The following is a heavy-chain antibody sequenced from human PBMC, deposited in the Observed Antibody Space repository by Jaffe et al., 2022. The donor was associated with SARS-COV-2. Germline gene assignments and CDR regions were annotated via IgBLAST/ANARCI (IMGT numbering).Heavy chain of an antibody. CDR3: TREGFGELYYYMDV. CDR1: GFTFGDYA. CDR2: IRSKAYGGTT. V-gene: IGHV3-49*03. J-gene: IGHJ6*03. Sequence: EVQLVESGGGLVQPGRSLRLSCTASGFTFGDYAMSWFRQAPGKGLEWVGFIRSKAYGGTTEYAASVKGRFTISRDDSKSIAYLQMNSLKTEDTAVYYCTREGFGELYYYMDVWGKGTTVTVSS. D-gene: IGHD3-10*01.